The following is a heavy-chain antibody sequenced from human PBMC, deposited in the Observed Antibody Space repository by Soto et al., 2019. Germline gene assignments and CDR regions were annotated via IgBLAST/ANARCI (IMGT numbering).Heavy chain of an antibody. CDR1: GFTFSIYW. D-gene: IGHD3-22*01. CDR3: ARGPYYYDSSGYWVEGAFDI. V-gene: IGHV3-7*03. J-gene: IGHJ3*02. Sequence: GGSLRLSCAASGFTFSIYWMSWVRHAPGKGLEWVANIKQDGSEKYYVDSVKGRFTISRDNAKNSLYLQMNSLRAEDTAVYYCARGPYYYDSSGYWVEGAFDIWGQGTMVTVSS. CDR2: IKQDGSEK.